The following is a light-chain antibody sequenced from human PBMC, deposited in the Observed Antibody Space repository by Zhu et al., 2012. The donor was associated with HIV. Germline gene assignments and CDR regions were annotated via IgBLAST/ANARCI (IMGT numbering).Light chain of an antibody. V-gene: IGKV3-15*01. Sequence: IVLTQSPATLSVSPGERVTLSCRASQSVSTNLAWYRQKAGQAPRLLIYGASTRPPGIPARFIGSGSGTEFALTISSLQSEDIAVYYCHQYKDWPPWTFGHGTKVEF. CDR2: GAS. CDR1: QSVSTN. J-gene: IGKJ1*01. CDR3: HQYKDWPPWT.